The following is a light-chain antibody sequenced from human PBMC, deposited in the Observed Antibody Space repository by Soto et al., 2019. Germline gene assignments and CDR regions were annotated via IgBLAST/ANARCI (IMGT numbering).Light chain of an antibody. CDR2: GAS. V-gene: IGKV3-20*01. J-gene: IGKJ1*01. CDR1: QSVSSSY. Sequence: EIVLTQSTGTLSLSPGERATLSCRASQSVSSSYLAWYQQKPGQAPRLLIYGASSRATGIPDRFSGSGSGTDFTLTISRLEPEDFAVYYCQQYGSSPWWTFGQGTKVEIK. CDR3: QQYGSSPWWT.